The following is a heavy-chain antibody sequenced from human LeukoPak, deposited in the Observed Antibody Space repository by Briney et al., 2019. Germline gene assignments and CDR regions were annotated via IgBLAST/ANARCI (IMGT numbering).Heavy chain of an antibody. CDR2: INPNSGGT. V-gene: IGHV1-2*06. J-gene: IGHJ5*02. Sequence: ASVNVSCKASGYTFTGYYMHWVRQAPGQGLEWMGRINPNSGGTNYAQKFQGRVTMTRDTSISTAYMELSRLRSDDTAVYYCARDAGGIYDSSGYYPNELDPWGQGTLVTVSS. CDR3: ARDAGGIYDSSGYYPNELDP. CDR1: GYTFTGYY. D-gene: IGHD3-22*01.